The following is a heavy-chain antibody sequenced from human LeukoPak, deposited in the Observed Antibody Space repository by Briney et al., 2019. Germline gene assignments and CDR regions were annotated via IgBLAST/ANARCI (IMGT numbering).Heavy chain of an antibody. D-gene: IGHD3-10*01. CDR3: AGAGPWQIDP. J-gene: IGHJ5*02. Sequence: KTSETLSLTCAIYGGSFNGGYFWSWIRQPPGKGLEWIGEINHSETTNYNPSLKSRVTISVDTSKNQFSLKLKSVTAADTAVFYCAGAGPWQIDPWGQGTLVTVSS. CDR1: GGSFNGGYF. CDR2: INHSETT. V-gene: IGHV4-34*01.